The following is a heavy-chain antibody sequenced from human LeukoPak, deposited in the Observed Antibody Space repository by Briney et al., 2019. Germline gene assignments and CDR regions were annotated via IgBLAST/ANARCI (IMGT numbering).Heavy chain of an antibody. CDR3: AKGGVPAARGEDYYYMDV. V-gene: IGHV3-21*04. CDR2: INSDGRYI. D-gene: IGHD2-2*01. CDR1: GFTFNNYT. J-gene: IGHJ6*03. Sequence: GGSLRLSCAASGFTFNNYTIHWVRQAPGKGLEWVSSINSDGRYIYYTDSVKGRFTISRDNAKNSLYLQMNSLRAEDMALYYCAKGGVPAARGEDYYYMDVWGKGTTVTVSS.